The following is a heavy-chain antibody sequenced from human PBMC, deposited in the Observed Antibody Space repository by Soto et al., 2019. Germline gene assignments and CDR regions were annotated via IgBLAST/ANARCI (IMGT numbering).Heavy chain of an antibody. J-gene: IGHJ3*02. V-gene: IGHV1-2*04. D-gene: IGHD1-20*01. CDR2: INPNSGGT. CDR3: ARGVLITGPPDAVDI. CDR1: GYTFTGYY. Sequence: ASVKVSCKASGYTFTGYYMHWVRQAPGQGLEWMGWINPNSGGTNYAQKFQGWVTMTRDTSISTAYMELSRRRSDDTAVYYCARGVLITGPPDAVDIWGQGTMVTVSS.